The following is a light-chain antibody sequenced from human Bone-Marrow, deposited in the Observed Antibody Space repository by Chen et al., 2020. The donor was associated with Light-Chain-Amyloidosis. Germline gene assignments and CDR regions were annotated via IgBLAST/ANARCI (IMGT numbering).Light chain of an antibody. CDR2: DDS. Sequence: SYLLTQPSSVSVAPGQTATIACGGNNSGSTSVHWYQQPPGQAPLLVVYDDSDRPSGLPERLSGSNSGNTATLTIGGVEAGDEADYYCQVWGRSSDRPVFGGGTKLTVL. CDR3: QVWGRSSDRPV. V-gene: IGLV3-21*02. CDR1: NSGSTS. J-gene: IGLJ3*02.